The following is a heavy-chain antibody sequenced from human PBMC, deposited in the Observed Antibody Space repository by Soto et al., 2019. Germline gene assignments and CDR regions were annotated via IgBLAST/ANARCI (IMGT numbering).Heavy chain of an antibody. CDR3: ARRQRRTYYYYGMDV. CDR1: GYSFTSYW. Sequence: LKVSCKGSGYSFTSYWISWVRQMPGKGLEWMGRIDPSDSYTNYSPSFQGHVTISADKSISTAYLQWSSLKASDTAMYYCARRQRRTYYYYGMDVWGQGTTVTVSS. CDR2: IDPSDSYT. V-gene: IGHV5-10-1*01. J-gene: IGHJ6*02.